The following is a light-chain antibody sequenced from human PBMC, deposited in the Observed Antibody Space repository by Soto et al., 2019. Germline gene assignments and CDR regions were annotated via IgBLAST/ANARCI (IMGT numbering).Light chain of an antibody. Sequence: EVVLTQSPGTLSLSPGERATLSCRASPSVAANYLAWYQQKPGQAPRLLIYGASNRATGIPARFSGTGSETDFTLTISSLQSEDSAVYFCQQYNNWPFSFGQGTRLEIK. CDR2: GAS. CDR1: PSVAAN. CDR3: QQYNNWPFS. V-gene: IGKV3D-15*01. J-gene: IGKJ5*01.